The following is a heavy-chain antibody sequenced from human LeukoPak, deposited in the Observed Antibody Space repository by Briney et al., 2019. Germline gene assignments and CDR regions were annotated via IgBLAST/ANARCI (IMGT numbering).Heavy chain of an antibody. Sequence: SETLSLTCTVSGGSISSYYWSWIRQPPGKGLEWIGYIYYSGSTNYNPSLKSRVTISVDTSKNQFSLKLSSVTAADTAAYYCARGVRYYYDSSGSNYYYFDYWGQGTLVTVSS. CDR1: GGSISSYY. CDR2: IYYSGST. J-gene: IGHJ4*02. CDR3: ARGVRYYYDSSGSNYYYFDY. D-gene: IGHD3-22*01. V-gene: IGHV4-59*12.